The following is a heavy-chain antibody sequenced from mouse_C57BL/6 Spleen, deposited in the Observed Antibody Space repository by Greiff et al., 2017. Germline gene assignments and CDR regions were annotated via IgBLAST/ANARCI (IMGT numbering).Heavy chain of an antibody. CDR1: GYTFTSYW. J-gene: IGHJ4*01. CDR2: IHPNSGST. D-gene: IGHD2-3*01. CDR3: AREGVYDGYYGGIYYAKDY. V-gene: IGHV1-64*01. Sequence: QVQLQQPGAELVKPGASVKLSCKASGYTFTSYWMHWVKQRPGQGLEWIGMIHPNSGSTNYNEKFKSKATLTVDKSSSTAYMQLSSLTSDDSAVYYCAREGVYDGYYGGIYYAKDYWGQGTSVTVSS.